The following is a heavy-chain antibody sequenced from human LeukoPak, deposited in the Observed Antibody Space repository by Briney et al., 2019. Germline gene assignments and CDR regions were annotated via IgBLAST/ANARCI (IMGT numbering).Heavy chain of an antibody. Sequence: ASVKVSCKASGYTFNNYYMKWVRQAPGQGLEWMGIINPSGGSTSYAQKFQGRVTMTRDTSTSIVYMELSSLRSDDTAVYYCARSRDYGDYFDYWGQGTLVTVSS. V-gene: IGHV1-46*02. CDR3: ARSRDYGDYFDY. D-gene: IGHD4-17*01. CDR2: INPSGGST. CDR1: GYTFNNYY. J-gene: IGHJ4*02.